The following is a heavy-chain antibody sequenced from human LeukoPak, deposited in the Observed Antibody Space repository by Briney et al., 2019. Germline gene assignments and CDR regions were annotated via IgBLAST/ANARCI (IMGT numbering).Heavy chain of an antibody. D-gene: IGHD1-26*01. CDR1: GGSISSSNW. J-gene: IGHJ3*02. V-gene: IGHV4-4*02. CDR3: ARGNIVGATGAFDI. Sequence: SGTLSLTCAVSGGSISSSNWWSWVRQPPGKGLEWIGEIYHSGSTNYNPSLKSRVTISVDKSKNQFSLELSSVTAADTAVYYCARGNIVGATGAFDIWGQGTMVTVSS. CDR2: IYHSGST.